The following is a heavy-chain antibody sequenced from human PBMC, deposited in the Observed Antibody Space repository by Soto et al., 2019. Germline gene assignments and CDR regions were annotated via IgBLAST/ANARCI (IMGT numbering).Heavy chain of an antibody. CDR1: GNTFHNYA. D-gene: IGHD1-26*01. V-gene: IGHV1-3*01. CDR2: INGGNGNT. J-gene: IGHJ4*02. Sequence: QVQLVQSGAELKKPGASVRVSCKSSGNTFHNYAIHWVRQAPRQRPERMGWINGGNGNTYYSEHFQGRVTFTRDTSESTVYMELRRLRAEDTAIYYCARDDSGNSGSHYIDYFNYWGQGALVTVSA. CDR3: ARDDSGNSGSHYIDYFNY.